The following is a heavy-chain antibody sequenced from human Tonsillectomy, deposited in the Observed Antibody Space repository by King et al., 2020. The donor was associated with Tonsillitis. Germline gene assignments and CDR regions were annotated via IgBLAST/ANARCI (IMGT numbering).Heavy chain of an antibody. Sequence: VQLVESGGGLVKPGGSLRLSCAASEIIFSSYSMNWVRQAPGKGLEWVSSIGHSSRHIYYADSVKGRFTISRDNAKNSLYLQMNSLRAEDTAVYYCARVGSSSSLVRHFDYWGQGTLVTVSS. CDR1: EIIFSSYS. D-gene: IGHD6-6*01. CDR2: IGHSSRHI. CDR3: ARVGSSSSLVRHFDY. J-gene: IGHJ4*02. V-gene: IGHV3-21*04.